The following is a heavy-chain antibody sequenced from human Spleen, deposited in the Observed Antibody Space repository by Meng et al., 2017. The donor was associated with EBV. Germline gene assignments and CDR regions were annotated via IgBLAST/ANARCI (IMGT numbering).Heavy chain of an antibody. V-gene: IGHV4-34*01. D-gene: IGHD3-22*01. CDR1: GGSFSAYS. CDR2: IKRSGST. J-gene: IGHJ4*02. CDR3: ARLPDYDDSIGYPYPFDY. Sequence: LFSPSLAKPLSTLFLGGSFSAYSLSWIHRPPWKGLEWIGEIKRSGSTNYHPSPKSRVTITVHTTKNQFTLKLNSATTADTAVYYVARLPDYDDSIGYPYPFDYWGQGTLVTVSS.